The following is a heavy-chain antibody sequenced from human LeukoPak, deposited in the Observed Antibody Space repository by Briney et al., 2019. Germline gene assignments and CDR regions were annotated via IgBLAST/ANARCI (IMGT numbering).Heavy chain of an antibody. J-gene: IGHJ6*03. V-gene: IGHV3-7*01. D-gene: IGHD6-6*01. Sequence: GXXVRLSCAASGFTFSSYWMSWVRQAPGKGLEWVANIKKDGSEKYYVASVKGRFTISRDNAKNSLYLQMNSLRAEDTAVYYCASSIAARPTYYYMDVWGKGTTVTVSS. CDR1: GFTFSSYW. CDR3: ASSIAARPTYYYMDV. CDR2: IKKDGSEK.